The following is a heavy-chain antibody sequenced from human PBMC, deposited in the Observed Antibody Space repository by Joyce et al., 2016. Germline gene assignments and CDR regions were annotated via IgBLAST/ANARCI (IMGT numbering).Heavy chain of an antibody. V-gene: IGHV3-48*01. CDR2: INGGSTTI. J-gene: IGHJ4*02. CDR3: ARDSVFSFDY. Sequence: DVQLVESGGGLVQPGGSLGLSCAASGFTFSTYSWNWVRQAPGKGLEWVSYINGGSTTISYADSVKGRFTISRDNAKNSLYLHMNSLRADDTAVYYCARDSVFSFDYWGQGMLVTVSS. D-gene: IGHD5/OR15-5a*01. CDR1: GFTFSTYS.